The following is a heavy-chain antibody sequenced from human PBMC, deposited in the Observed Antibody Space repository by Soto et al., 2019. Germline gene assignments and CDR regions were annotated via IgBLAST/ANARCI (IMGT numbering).Heavy chain of an antibody. CDR2: IKQDGSEK. V-gene: IGHV3-7*01. CDR3: ARGDSSGYYYYGMDV. CDR1: GRTFISYW. D-gene: IGHD2-15*01. Sequence: GSLRLSCAAAGRTFISYWMSWVRQAPGKGLEWVANIKQDGSEKYYVDSVKGRFTISRDNAKNSLYLQMNSLRAEDTAVYYCARGDSSGYYYYGMDVWGQGTTVTVSS. J-gene: IGHJ6*02.